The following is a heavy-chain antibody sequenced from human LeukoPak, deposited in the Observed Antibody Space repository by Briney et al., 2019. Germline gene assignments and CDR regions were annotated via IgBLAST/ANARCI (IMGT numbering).Heavy chain of an antibody. Sequence: SETLSLTCTVSGGSISSSSYYWGWIRQPPGKGLEWTGRIYYSESTYYNPSLKSRVTISVDTSKNQFSLKLSSVTAADTAVYYCARQLGYCSSTSCYADKVDYWGQGTLVTVSS. CDR1: GGSISSSSYY. CDR3: ARQLGYCSSTSCYADKVDY. D-gene: IGHD2-2*01. V-gene: IGHV4-39*01. CDR2: IYYSEST. J-gene: IGHJ4*02.